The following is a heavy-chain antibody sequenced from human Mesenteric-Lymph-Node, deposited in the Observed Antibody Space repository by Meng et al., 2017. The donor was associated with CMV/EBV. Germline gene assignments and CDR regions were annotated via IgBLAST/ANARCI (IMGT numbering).Heavy chain of an antibody. Sequence: GESLKISCAASGFTFSSYWMSWVRQAPGKGLEWVANIKQDGSEKYYVDSVKGRFTISRDNAKNSLYLQMNSLRAEDTAVYYCARDSSAAGTGWFDPWGQGTLVTVSS. D-gene: IGHD6-13*01. CDR3: ARDSSAAGTGWFDP. V-gene: IGHV3-7*01. CDR1: GFTFSSYW. CDR2: IKQDGSEK. J-gene: IGHJ5*02.